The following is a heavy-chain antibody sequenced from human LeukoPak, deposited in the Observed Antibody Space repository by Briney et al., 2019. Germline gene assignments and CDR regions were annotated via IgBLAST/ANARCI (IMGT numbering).Heavy chain of an antibody. CDR1: GYTFTGYY. J-gene: IGHJ1*01. Sequence: ASVKVSCKASGYTFTGYYMHWVRQAPGQGLEWMGRINPNSGGTNYAQKFQGRVTMTRDTSISTAYMELSRLRSDDTAVYYCASWVAAAGTVGYFQHWGQGTLVTASS. D-gene: IGHD6-13*01. CDR3: ASWVAAAGTVGYFQH. CDR2: INPNSGGT. V-gene: IGHV1-2*06.